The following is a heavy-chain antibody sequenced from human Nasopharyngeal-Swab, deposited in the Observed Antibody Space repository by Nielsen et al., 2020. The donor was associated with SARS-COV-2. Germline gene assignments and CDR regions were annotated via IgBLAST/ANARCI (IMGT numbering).Heavy chain of an antibody. D-gene: IGHD4-11*01. CDR3: ATDGYSFGYDRGY. CDR1: GFTFSTYW. Sequence: GGSLRLSCATSGFTFSTYWMTWVRQAPGKGLEWVANRKQDGSEKYYIDSVTGRFTISRDNAKSSLFLEMNSLRVEDTALYYCATDGYSFGYDRGYWGQGTLVTVSS. CDR2: RKQDGSEK. J-gene: IGHJ4*02. V-gene: IGHV3-7*01.